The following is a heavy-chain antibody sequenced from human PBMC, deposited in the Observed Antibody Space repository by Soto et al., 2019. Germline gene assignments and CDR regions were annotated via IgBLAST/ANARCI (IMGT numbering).Heavy chain of an antibody. D-gene: IGHD3-10*01. J-gene: IGHJ4*02. V-gene: IGHV3-30*18. CDR2: ISYDGNNK. CDR1: GFTFSSYG. Sequence: QVQLVESGGGVVQPGRSLRLSCAASGFTFSSYGMHWVRQAPGKGLEWVTFISYDGNNKYYADSVKGRFTISRDNSKNTLYLQMNSLRTEDTAVYHCAKGQSLWFGESEIYGDYFDYWGQGTLVTVSS. CDR3: AKGQSLWFGESEIYGDYFDY.